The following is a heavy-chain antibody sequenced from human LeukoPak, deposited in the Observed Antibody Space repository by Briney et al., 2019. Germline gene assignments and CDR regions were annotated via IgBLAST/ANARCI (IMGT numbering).Heavy chain of an antibody. V-gene: IGHV3-30-3*01. CDR1: GFTFSSYA. Sequence: GGSLRLSCAASGFTFSSYAMHWVRQAPGKGLEWVAVISYDESNKYYADSVKGRFTISRDNSKNTLYLQMNSLRAEDTAVYYCARDRGYSYGYFDYWGQGTLVTVSS. CDR2: ISYDESNK. J-gene: IGHJ4*02. CDR3: ARDRGYSYGYFDY. D-gene: IGHD5-18*01.